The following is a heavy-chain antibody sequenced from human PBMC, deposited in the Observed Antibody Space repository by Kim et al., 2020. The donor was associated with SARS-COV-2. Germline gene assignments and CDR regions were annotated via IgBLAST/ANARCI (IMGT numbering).Heavy chain of an antibody. D-gene: IGHD6-19*01. Sequence: ALAVKGRITINPDKSKNPFSLQLNSVTPEDTAVYYCARDRQRAGTGVDYWGQGTLVTVSS. CDR3: ARDRQRAGTGVDY. J-gene: IGHJ4*02. V-gene: IGHV6-1*01.